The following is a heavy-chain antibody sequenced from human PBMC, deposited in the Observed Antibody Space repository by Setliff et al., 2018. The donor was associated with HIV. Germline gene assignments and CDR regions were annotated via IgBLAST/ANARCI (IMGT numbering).Heavy chain of an antibody. CDR1: GTTAGSNY. CDR2: IYSGSGST. D-gene: IGHD3-3*01. V-gene: IGHV3-23*03. J-gene: IGHJ6*03. CDR3: AKETPMGLEWSSPDPRNYNAYYYMDV. Sequence: GGSLRLSCAVSGTTAGSNYISWIRQAPGQGLEWVSVIYSGSGSTNYADSVKGRFTVSRDNSKNMLYLQMNSLSVEDTATYHCAKETPMGLEWSSPDPRNYNAYYYMDVWGEGTTVTVSS.